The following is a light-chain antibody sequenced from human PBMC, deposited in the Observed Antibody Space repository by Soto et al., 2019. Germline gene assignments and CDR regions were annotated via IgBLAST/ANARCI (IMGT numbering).Light chain of an antibody. CDR2: GAS. CDR3: EQYGSSPTWT. Sequence: EIVLTQSPGSLSLSPGERATVSYRASQSVSSSYLAWYQQKPGQAPRLLIYGASSRATGIPDRFSGSGSGTDFTLTISRLEPEDFAVYYCEQYGSSPTWTFGQGTKVEIK. CDR1: QSVSSSY. J-gene: IGKJ1*01. V-gene: IGKV3-20*01.